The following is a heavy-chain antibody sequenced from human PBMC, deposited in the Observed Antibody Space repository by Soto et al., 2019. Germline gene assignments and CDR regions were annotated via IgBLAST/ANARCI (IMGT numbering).Heavy chain of an antibody. CDR3: ALGGYNYGRPFDF. J-gene: IGHJ4*02. V-gene: IGHV4-59*01. D-gene: IGHD5-18*01. Sequence: PSETLSLTCNVPGGSISNFHLSWIRQPPGKGLEWIGYIYYSGNYYNPSLTSRVSMSLDKSKNQFSLHLKSVTAADTALYFCALGGYNYGRPFDFWGQGTRVTVSS. CDR1: GGSISNFH. CDR2: IYYSGN.